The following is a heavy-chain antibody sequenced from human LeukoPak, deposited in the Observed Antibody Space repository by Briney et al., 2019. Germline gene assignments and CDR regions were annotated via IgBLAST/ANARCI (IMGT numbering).Heavy chain of an antibody. CDR2: IRYDGSKK. V-gene: IGHV3-30*02. J-gene: IGHJ4*02. D-gene: IGHD6-13*01. Sequence: GGCLRLSCAASGFIFSSYGMHWVRQAPGKGLDGVAFIRYDGSKKYYADCVRGRFTISKDNSKKKLYLQMKSPRAGETAAYYCATSIAAAGTSPFDYWGQGTLVTVSS. CDR1: GFIFSSYG. CDR3: ATSIAAAGTSPFDY.